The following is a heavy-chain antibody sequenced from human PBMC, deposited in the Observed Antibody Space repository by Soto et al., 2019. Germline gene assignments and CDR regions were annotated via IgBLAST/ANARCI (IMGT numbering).Heavy chain of an antibody. CDR3: ARGPDYEGYFDY. CDR2: IILPFGTP. D-gene: IGHD4-17*01. Sequence: SVKVSWKECGVSFSNNSISWVRQAPGQGLEWMGVIILPFGTPNYAQTFQGRVTITADESMTTAYMELSGLRSEDTAVYYCARGPDYEGYFDYWGRGTLVTVSS. J-gene: IGHJ4*02. CDR1: GVSFSNNS. V-gene: IGHV1-69*13.